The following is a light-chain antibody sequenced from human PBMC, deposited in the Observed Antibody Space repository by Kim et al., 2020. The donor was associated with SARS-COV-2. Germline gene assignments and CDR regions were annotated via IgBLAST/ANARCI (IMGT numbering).Light chain of an antibody. CDR2: AAS. Sequence: GAEFPIPWRACLGLISYLACYQQIPGRAPTLLIYAASTLQSGVPSRFSGSWSGTDFTLTIICLQSDDFATYYCQQYYSYSLTFGGGTKVDIK. V-gene: IGKV1-8*01. CDR3: QQYYSYSLT. CDR1: LGLISY. J-gene: IGKJ4*01.